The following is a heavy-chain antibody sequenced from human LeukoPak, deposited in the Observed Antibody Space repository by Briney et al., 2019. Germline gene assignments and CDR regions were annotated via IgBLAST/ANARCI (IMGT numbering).Heavy chain of an antibody. CDR3: ARGSSSSSYGNYYYYMDV. V-gene: IGHV1-8*01. Sequence: ASVKVSCKASGYTFTSYDINWVRQATGQGLEWMGWMNPNSGNTGYAQKFQGRVTMTRNTSISTAYMELSSLRSEDTAVYYCARGSSSSSYGNYYYYMDVWGKGTTVTISS. D-gene: IGHD6-13*01. CDR2: MNPNSGNT. CDR1: GYTFTSYD. J-gene: IGHJ6*03.